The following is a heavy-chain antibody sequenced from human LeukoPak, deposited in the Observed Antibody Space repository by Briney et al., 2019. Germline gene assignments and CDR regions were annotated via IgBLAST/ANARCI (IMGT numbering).Heavy chain of an antibody. CDR3: ARDSIRQQLYYFDY. CDR2: ISYDRSNK. V-gene: IGHV3-30*04. D-gene: IGHD6-13*01. Sequence: GRSLRLSCAASGFTFSSYAMHSVRQAPGTGLKWGAVISYDRSNKYYAASVKGRITISRDNSKNTLYLQMNSLRNEDTAMYYCARDSIRQQLYYFDYWGQGALVTVSS. J-gene: IGHJ4*02. CDR1: GFTFSSYA.